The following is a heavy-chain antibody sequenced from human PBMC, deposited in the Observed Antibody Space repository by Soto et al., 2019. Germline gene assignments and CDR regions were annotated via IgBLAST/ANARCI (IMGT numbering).Heavy chain of an antibody. CDR2: IYYSGST. Sequence: QVQLQESGPGLVKPSETLSLTCTVSGGSISNYYWSWIRQPPGKGLEWIGYIYYSGSTNYNPSLKSRVTISVDTSKNQFSLKLSSVTAADTAVYYFARGWGYLDYWGQGTLVTVSS. V-gene: IGHV4-59*01. CDR1: GGSISNYY. CDR3: ARGWGYLDY. D-gene: IGHD1-26*01. J-gene: IGHJ4*02.